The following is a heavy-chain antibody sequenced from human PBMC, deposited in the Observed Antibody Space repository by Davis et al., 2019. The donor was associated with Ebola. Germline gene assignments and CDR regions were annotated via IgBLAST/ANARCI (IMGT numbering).Heavy chain of an antibody. V-gene: IGHV3-48*01. CDR1: GFTFSSYS. CDR3: ARDKRELLWGYGMDV. CDR2: ISSSSSTI. J-gene: IGHJ6*02. D-gene: IGHD1-26*01. Sequence: GESLKISCAASGFTFSSYSMNWVRQAPGKGLEWVSYISSSSSTIYYADSVKGRFTISRDNSKNTLYLQMNSLRAEDTAVYYCARDKRELLWGYGMDVWGQGTTVTVSS.